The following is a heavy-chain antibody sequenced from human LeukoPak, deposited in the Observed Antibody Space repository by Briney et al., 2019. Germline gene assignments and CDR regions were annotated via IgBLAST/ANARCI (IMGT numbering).Heavy chain of an antibody. V-gene: IGHV4-34*01. Sequence: PSETLSLTCTVSGGSISSYYWSWIRQPPRKGLEWIGEINHSGSTNYNPSLKSRVTISVDTSKNQFSLKLSSVTAADTAVYYCARWGNYYYYYMDVWGKGTTVTVSS. CDR1: GGSISSYY. CDR2: INHSGST. D-gene: IGHD3-16*01. CDR3: ARWGNYYYYYMDV. J-gene: IGHJ6*03.